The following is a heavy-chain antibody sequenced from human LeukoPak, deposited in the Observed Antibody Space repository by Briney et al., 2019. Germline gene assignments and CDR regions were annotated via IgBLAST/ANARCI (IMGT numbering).Heavy chain of an antibody. CDR2: ISGSGGST. CDR3: AKASHFDYDSSGYYYHYGMDV. CDR1: GFTFSSYA. V-gene: IGHV3-23*01. Sequence: LSGGSLRLSCAASGFTFSSYAMSWVRQAPGKGLEWVSAISGSGGSTYYADSVKGRFTISRDNSKNTLYLQMNSLRAEDTAVYYCAKASHFDYDSSGYYYHYGMDVWGQGTTVTVSS. J-gene: IGHJ6*02. D-gene: IGHD3-22*01.